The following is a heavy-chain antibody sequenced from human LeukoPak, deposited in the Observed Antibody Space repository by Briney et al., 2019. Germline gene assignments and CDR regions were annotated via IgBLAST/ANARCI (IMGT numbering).Heavy chain of an antibody. CDR2: IYHSGST. CDR3: ASPNSSGWYEGYDY. D-gene: IGHD6-19*01. Sequence: SQTLSLTCTVSGYSISSGYYWGWIRQPPGKGLEWIGSIYHSGSTYYNPSLKSRVTISVDTSKNQFSLELSSVTAADTAVYYCASPNSSGWYEGYDYWGQGTLVTVSS. J-gene: IGHJ4*02. V-gene: IGHV4-38-2*02. CDR1: GYSISSGYY.